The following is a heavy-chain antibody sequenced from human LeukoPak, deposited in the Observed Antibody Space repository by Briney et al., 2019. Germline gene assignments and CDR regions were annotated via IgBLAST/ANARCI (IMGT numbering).Heavy chain of an antibody. CDR1: GGSFSGYY. Sequence: SETLSLTCAVYGGSFSGYYWSWIRQPPGKGLEWIGEINHSGSTNYNPSLKSRVTISVDTSKNQFSLKLSSVTAADTAVYYCARESGITMVRGVIFRPNYYYYMDVWGKGTTVTISS. CDR3: ARESGITMVRGVIFRPNYYYYMDV. D-gene: IGHD3-10*01. J-gene: IGHJ6*03. V-gene: IGHV4-34*01. CDR2: INHSGST.